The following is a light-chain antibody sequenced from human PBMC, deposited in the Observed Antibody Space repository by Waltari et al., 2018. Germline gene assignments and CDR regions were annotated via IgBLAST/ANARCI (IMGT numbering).Light chain of an antibody. J-gene: IGKJ4*01. Sequence: DIVLTQSPAILSLSPGDRASLSCRASQSVTNYLAWYQQKPGQAPRLLIYDTSNRATGIPARFSGSGFGTDFTLTISSLEAEDFAVYYCQQRRNWPLTFGGGTKVEIK. V-gene: IGKV3-11*01. CDR3: QQRRNWPLT. CDR2: DTS. CDR1: QSVTNY.